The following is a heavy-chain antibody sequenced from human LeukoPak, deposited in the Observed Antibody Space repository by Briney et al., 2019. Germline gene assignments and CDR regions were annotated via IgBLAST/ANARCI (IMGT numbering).Heavy chain of an antibody. J-gene: IGHJ4*02. CDR1: GGSISSYY. CDR3: DFHSSSWYFDY. V-gene: IGHV4-59*04. D-gene: IGHD6-13*01. CDR2: IYYSGST. Sequence: PSETLSLTCTVSGGSISSYYWSWIRQPPGKGLEWIGSIYYSGSTYYNPSLKSRVTISVDTSKNQFSLKLSSVTAADTAVYYCDFHSSSWYFDYWGQGTLVTVSS.